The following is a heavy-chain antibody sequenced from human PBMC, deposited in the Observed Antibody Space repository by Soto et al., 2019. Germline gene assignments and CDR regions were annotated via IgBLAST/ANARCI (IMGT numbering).Heavy chain of an antibody. Sequence: QVHLVQSGAEVKKPGASVKVSCKASGYTFINYDVAWVRRAPGQGLEWMGWISISKGKTYYEQSLQGRVTMTTDTASTTAYMELRSLRTDDPALYYCARKGCIGNFGLDSLSQGTTGTVSS. J-gene: IGHJ6*02. V-gene: IGHV1-18*01. D-gene: IGHD2-15*01. CDR2: ISISKGKT. CDR3: ARKGCIGNFGLDS. CDR1: GYTFINYD.